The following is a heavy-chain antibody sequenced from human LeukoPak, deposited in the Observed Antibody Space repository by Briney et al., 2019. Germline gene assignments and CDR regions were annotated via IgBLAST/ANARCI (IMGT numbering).Heavy chain of an antibody. J-gene: IGHJ3*02. D-gene: IGHD3-22*01. CDR2: SYYSGST. CDR3: ARVSGITMIVVVKHDAFDI. CDR1: GGSISSSSYY. V-gene: IGHV4-39*07. Sequence: SETLSLTCTVSGGSISSSSYYWGWIRQPPGKGLEWIGNSYYSGSTYYNPSLKSRVTISVDTSKNQFSLRLSSVTAADTAVYYCARVSGITMIVVVKHDAFDIWGQGTMVIASS.